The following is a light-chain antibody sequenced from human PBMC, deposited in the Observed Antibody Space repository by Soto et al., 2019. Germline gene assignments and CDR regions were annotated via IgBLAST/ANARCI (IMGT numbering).Light chain of an antibody. J-gene: IGLJ1*01. CDR1: TSDVGNYDL. CDR2: EVN. CDR3: CSYAGSSFV. Sequence: QSALTQPASVSGSPGQSITLSCTGTTSDVGNYDLVSWYQQHPGKVPKVLIYEVNRRPSGVSFRFSGSKSGTTASLTISGLQAEDEADYYCCSYAGSSFVFGTGTKLTVL. V-gene: IGLV2-23*02.